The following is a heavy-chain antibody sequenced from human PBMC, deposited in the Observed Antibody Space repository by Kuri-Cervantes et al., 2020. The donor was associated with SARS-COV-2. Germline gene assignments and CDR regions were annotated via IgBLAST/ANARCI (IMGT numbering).Heavy chain of an antibody. V-gene: IGHV4-59*01. D-gene: IGHD1-26*01. CDR2: IYNSGST. CDR1: GGSISSYY. J-gene: IGHJ2*01. CDR3: ARVSGSGSNWAWYFDL. Sequence: GSLRLSCTVSGGSISSYYWSWIRQPPGKGLEWTGYIYNSGSTNYNPSLKSRVTISVDTSKNQFSLKLSSVTAADTAVYHCARVSGSGSNWAWYFDLWGRGTLVTVSS.